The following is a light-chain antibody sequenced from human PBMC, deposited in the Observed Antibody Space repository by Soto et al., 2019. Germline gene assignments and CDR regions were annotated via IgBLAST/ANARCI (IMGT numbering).Light chain of an antibody. CDR1: SSDVGSYNL. Sequence: QSALTQPASVSGSPGQSITISCTGTSSDVGSYNLVSWYQQHPGKAPKLMIYEGSKRPSGVSNRFSGSKSGNTASLTISGLQAEDEADYYCCSYAGTLFGGGTQLTVL. CDR3: CSYAGTL. CDR2: EGS. V-gene: IGLV2-23*01. J-gene: IGLJ2*01.